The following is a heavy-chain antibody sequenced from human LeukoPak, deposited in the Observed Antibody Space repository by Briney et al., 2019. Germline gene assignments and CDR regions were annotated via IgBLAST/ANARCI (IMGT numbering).Heavy chain of an antibody. J-gene: IGHJ4*02. Sequence: GASVKVSCEPSGYTFTAYYLHLVRQAPGQGLEWMGWIEPNTGDTHYAQNFQDRVTMTWDTSVSTAYMELSSLTSDDTAVYYCATAGYSSFDWGQGTLVTVSS. CDR1: GYTFTAYY. CDR3: ATAGYSSFD. D-gene: IGHD6-19*01. V-gene: IGHV1-2*02. CDR2: IEPNTGDT.